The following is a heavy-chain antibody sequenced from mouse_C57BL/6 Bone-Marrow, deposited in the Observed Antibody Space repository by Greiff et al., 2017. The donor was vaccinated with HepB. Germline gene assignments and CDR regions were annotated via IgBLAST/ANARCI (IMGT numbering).Heavy chain of an antibody. Sequence: EVKLMESGGGLVKPGGSLKLSCAASGFTFSSYTMSWVRQTPEKRLEWVATISGGGGNTYYPDSVKGRFTISRDNAKNTLYLQMSSLRSEDTALYYCARHPYSNYWFAYWGQGTLVTVSA. J-gene: IGHJ3*01. CDR3: ARHPYSNYWFAY. CDR1: GFTFSSYT. V-gene: IGHV5-9*01. D-gene: IGHD2-5*01. CDR2: ISGGGGNT.